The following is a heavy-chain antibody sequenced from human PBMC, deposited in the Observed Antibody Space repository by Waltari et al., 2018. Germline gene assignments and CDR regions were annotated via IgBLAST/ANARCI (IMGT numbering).Heavy chain of an antibody. Sequence: EVQVLESGGGLVQPGGSLRLSCGASGFTFSSYAMSWVRQGPGKGLEWLSSISSSGRTTYYADSVKGRFTNSRDNSKNTLYLQMNSLSAEDTAVYYCAKDYEAYCGGDCYLHYWGQGTLVTVSS. J-gene: IGHJ4*02. CDR2: ISSSGRTT. V-gene: IGHV3-23*01. CDR3: AKDYEAYCGGDCYLHY. D-gene: IGHD2-21*02. CDR1: GFTFSSYA.